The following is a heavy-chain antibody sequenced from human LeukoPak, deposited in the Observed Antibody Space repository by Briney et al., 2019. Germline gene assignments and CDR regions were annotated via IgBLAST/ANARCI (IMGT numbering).Heavy chain of an antibody. V-gene: IGHV3-23*01. CDR2: ISGSGGST. CDR1: GFTFSSYA. J-gene: IGHJ4*02. Sequence: GSLRLSCAASGFTFSSYAMSWVRQAPGKGLEWVSVISGSGGSTYYADSVKGRFTISRDNAKNSLYLQMNSLRAEDTAVYYCASYDFWSGFDYWGQGTLVTVSS. D-gene: IGHD3-3*01. CDR3: ASYDFWSGFDY.